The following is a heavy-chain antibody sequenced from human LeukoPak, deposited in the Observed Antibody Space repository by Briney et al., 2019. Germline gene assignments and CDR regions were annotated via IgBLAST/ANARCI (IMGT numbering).Heavy chain of an antibody. CDR3: ASFRWGVGFEY. CDR2: INHSGST. D-gene: IGHD3-16*01. J-gene: IGHJ4*02. Sequence: PSETLSLTCAVYGGSFSGYYWISIRQSPGKGLEWIGEINHSGSTNYNPSLKSRVTISVDTSKNQFSLKLNSVTAADTAVYYCASFRWGVGFEYWGQGTLVTVSS. CDR1: GGSFSGYY. V-gene: IGHV4-34*01.